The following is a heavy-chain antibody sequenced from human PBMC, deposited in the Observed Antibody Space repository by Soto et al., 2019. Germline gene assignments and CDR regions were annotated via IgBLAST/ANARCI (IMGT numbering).Heavy chain of an antibody. CDR3: ERDRGGYCSSTSCYVGDFDY. V-gene: IGHV4-59*01. D-gene: IGHD2-2*01. CDR1: GGSISSYY. CDR2: IYYSGST. Sequence: SETLSLTCTVSGGSISSYYLSWIRQPPGKGLEWIGYIYYSGSTNYNPSLKSRVTISVDTSKNQFSLKLSSVTAAATAVYYCERDRGGYCSSTSCYVGDFDYWGQGTLVTVSS. J-gene: IGHJ4*02.